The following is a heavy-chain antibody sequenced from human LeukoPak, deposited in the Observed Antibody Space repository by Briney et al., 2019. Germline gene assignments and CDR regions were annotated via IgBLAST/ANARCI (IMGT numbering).Heavy chain of an antibody. CDR2: ITPSGGST. V-gene: IGHV1-46*01. CDR1: GYTFTSYY. J-gene: IGHJ4*02. CDR3: ARWGSTSCLDY. D-gene: IGHD2-2*01. Sequence: ASVKVSCKASGYTFTSYYMHWVRQAPGQGGECMVIITPSGGSTSYAQRFQRRVTMTRDTSTSTVYMELSSLRSEDTAVYYCARWGSTSCLDYWGQGTLVTVSS.